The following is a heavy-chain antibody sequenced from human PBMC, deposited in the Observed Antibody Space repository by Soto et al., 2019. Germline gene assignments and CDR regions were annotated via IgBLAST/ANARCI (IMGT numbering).Heavy chain of an antibody. CDR3: TKANRYCSGANCFTFDY. V-gene: IGHV3-23*01. CDR1: GFTFSNYA. J-gene: IGHJ4*02. Sequence: GSLRLSCTASGFTFSNYAMSWVRQAPGKGLEWVSTFSSGGGGTYYADSVKGRFTISRDNSKNTLSLQMNSLRAEDTAVYYCTKANRYCSGANCFTFDYWGQGTLVTVSS. CDR2: FSSGGGGT. D-gene: IGHD2-15*01.